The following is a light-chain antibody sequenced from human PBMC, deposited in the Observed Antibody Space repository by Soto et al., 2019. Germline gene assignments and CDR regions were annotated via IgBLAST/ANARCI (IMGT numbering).Light chain of an antibody. V-gene: IGKV1-39*01. Sequence: DLQMTQSPSTLSASVGDTVTVTCGASQSISSWLAWYQQKPGKAPKVLIYAASTLQSGVPSRFSGSGSGTDFTLTISSLQPEDFATYYGQQTYYSALTFGGGTKVDIK. CDR1: QSISSW. J-gene: IGKJ4*01. CDR2: AAS. CDR3: QQTYYSALT.